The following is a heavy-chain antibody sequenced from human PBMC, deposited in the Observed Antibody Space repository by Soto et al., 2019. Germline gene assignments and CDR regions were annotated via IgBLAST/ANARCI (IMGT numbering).Heavy chain of an antibody. CDR1: GFTFSSYA. V-gene: IGHV3-23*01. CDR3: AKDIVATMGHYYYYGMDV. CDR2: ISGSGGST. J-gene: IGHJ6*02. D-gene: IGHD5-12*01. Sequence: GSLRLSCAASGFTFSSYAMSWVRQAPGKGLEWVSAISGSGGSTYYADSVRGRFTISRDNSKNTLYLQMNSLGAEDTAVYYCAKDIVATMGHYYYYGMDVWGQGTTVTVSS.